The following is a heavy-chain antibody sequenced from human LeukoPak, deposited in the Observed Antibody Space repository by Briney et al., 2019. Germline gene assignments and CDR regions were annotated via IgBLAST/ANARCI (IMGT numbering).Heavy chain of an antibody. D-gene: IGHD3-22*01. CDR1: GFTFSSYA. CDR3: AKEPRRGYYDSSGYFDY. Sequence: GGSLRLSCAASGFTFSSYAMSWVRQAPGKGLEWVSAISGSGASTDYADSVKGRFTISRDNSKNTLYVQVNSLRAEDTAVYYCAKEPRRGYYDSSGYFDYWGQGTLVTVSS. CDR2: ISGSGAST. J-gene: IGHJ4*02. V-gene: IGHV3-23*01.